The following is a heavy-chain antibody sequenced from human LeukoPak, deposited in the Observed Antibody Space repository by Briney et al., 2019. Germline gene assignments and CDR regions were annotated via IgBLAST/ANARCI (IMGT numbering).Heavy chain of an antibody. CDR3: ARDAGTSGSSEDH. D-gene: IGHD6-19*01. Sequence: GASVKVSCKASGYTFTSYGISWVRQAPGQGLEWMGWISAYSGHTNYAQKLQDRVTMTTDTSTGTAYMELRSLRSDDTAVYYCARDAGTSGSSEDHWGQGTLVTVSS. CDR1: GYTFTSYG. J-gene: IGHJ4*02. CDR2: ISAYSGHT. V-gene: IGHV1-18*01.